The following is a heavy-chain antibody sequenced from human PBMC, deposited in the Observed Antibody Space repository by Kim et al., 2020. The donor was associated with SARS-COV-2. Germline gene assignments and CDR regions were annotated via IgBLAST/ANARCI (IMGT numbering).Heavy chain of an antibody. CDR3: ARAAYGSGMDV. D-gene: IGHD3-10*01. CDR1: GFTFSSYA. V-gene: IGHV3-30*04. CDR2: ISYDGSNK. Sequence: GGSLRLSCAASGFTFSSYAMHWVRQAPGKGLEWVAVISYDGSNKYYADSVKGRFTISRDNSKNTQYLQMNSLRAEDTAVYYCARAAYGSGMDVWGQGTTVTVSS. J-gene: IGHJ6*02.